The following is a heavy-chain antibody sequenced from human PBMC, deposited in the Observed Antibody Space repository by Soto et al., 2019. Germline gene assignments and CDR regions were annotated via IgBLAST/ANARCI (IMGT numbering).Heavy chain of an antibody. CDR2: ISGSGINI. V-gene: IGHV3-23*01. D-gene: IGHD3-3*01. CDR3: AKEAFGGASDY. CDR1: GFTFSSYA. Sequence: EVQLLESGGGLAQPGGSLTLSCAASGFTFSSYAMHWVRQAPGRGLEWVSTISGSGINIYYADSVQGRFIISRDKSQNTLFLQMSSLRVEDAAKYYCAKEAFGGASDYWGQGTQVTVSS. J-gene: IGHJ4*02.